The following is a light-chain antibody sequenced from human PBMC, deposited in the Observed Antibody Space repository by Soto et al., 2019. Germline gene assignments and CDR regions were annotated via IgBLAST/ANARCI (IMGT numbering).Light chain of an antibody. CDR1: QSILFNSNNKNY. V-gene: IGKV4-1*01. Sequence: DIVMTQSPDALAVSLGERATINCKSSQSILFNSNNKNYLAWYQQKPGQPPKLLIYWASTRESGVSDRFRGSGSGTDFTLTISSLQAEDVAVYYCQQYWSPPLTFGGGTKVEIK. J-gene: IGKJ4*01. CDR2: WAS. CDR3: QQYWSPPLT.